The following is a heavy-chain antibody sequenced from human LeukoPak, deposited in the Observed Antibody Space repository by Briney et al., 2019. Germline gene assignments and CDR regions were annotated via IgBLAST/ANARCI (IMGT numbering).Heavy chain of an antibody. CDR1: GGSISSYY. Sequence: SETLSLTCTVSGGSISSYYWSWIRQPPGKGLEWIGYIYYSGSTNYNPSLKSRVTISVDTSKNQFSLKLSSVTAADTAVYYCARLRPDYYDSSGYYLFDYWGQGTLVTVSS. D-gene: IGHD3-22*01. CDR3: ARLRPDYYDSSGYYLFDY. V-gene: IGHV4-59*08. CDR2: IYYSGST. J-gene: IGHJ4*02.